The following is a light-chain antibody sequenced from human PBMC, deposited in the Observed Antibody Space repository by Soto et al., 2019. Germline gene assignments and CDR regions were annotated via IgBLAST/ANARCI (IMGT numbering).Light chain of an antibody. CDR1: SSDVGSYNR. J-gene: IGLJ2*01. V-gene: IGLV2-18*02. CDR2: EVS. CDR3: SSYTSSSTFLV. Sequence: QSALTQPPSVSGSPGQSVTISCTGTSSDVGSYNRVSWYQQPPGTAPKLMIYEVSNRPSGVPDRFSGSKSGNTASLTISGLQAEDEADYYCSSYTSSSTFLVFGGGTKLTVL.